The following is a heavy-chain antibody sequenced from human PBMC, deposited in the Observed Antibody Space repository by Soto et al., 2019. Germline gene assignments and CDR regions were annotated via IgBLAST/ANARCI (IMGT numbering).Heavy chain of an antibody. CDR1: GGSISSSSYY. V-gene: IGHV4-39*01. Sequence: QLQLQESGPGLVKPSETLSLTCTVSGGSISSSSYYWGWIRQPPGKGLEWIGSISYSGSTYYNPSRKSRLTISVDMSKNQSCLKLSSVTAADTAVYYCASRTLDCSGGNCPLDYWGQGTLVTVSS. D-gene: IGHD2-15*01. J-gene: IGHJ4*02. CDR2: ISYSGST. CDR3: ASRTLDCSGGNCPLDY.